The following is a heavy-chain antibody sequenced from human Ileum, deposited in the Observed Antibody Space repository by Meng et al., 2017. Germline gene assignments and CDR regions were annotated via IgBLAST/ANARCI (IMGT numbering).Heavy chain of an antibody. CDR2: GNST. V-gene: IGHV3-23*05. CDR3: AKNPGYSSGSYYFDY. J-gene: IGHJ4*02. CDR1: GCTFSSYA. D-gene: IGHD5-18*01. Sequence: EVQLLESGGGLVQPGGSLRLSCAASGCTFSSYAMSWVRPAPGKGLEWVGNSTYYADSVKGRFAISRDDSKNTLYLRMNSLRAEDTAVYFCAKNPGYSSGSYYFDYWGQGTLVTVSS.